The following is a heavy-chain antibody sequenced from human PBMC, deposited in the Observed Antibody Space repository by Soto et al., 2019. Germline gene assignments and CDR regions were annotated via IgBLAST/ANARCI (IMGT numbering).Heavy chain of an antibody. CDR2: TYYRSKWYN. CDR1: GDSVSSISAA. Sequence: SRTVSLTCGISGDSVSSISAAWNWIRQSPSRGLEWLGRTYYRSKWYNDYAVSVKSRITINPDTSKNQFSLQLNSVTPEDTAVYYCTRDQGPGTTFRYGSSWYYYYYYGMDVWGKGPTVTVSS. J-gene: IGHJ6*04. CDR3: TRDQGPGTTFRYGSSWYYYYYYGMDV. V-gene: IGHV6-1*01. D-gene: IGHD6-13*01.